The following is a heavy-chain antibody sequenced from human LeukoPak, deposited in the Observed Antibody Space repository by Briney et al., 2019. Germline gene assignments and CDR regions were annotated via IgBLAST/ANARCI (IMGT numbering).Heavy chain of an antibody. D-gene: IGHD3-22*01. Sequence: GGSLRLSCAASGFTFSSYSMNWVRQAPGKGLEWASYISSSSSTIYYADSVKGRFTISRDNAKNSLYLQMNSLRAEDTAVYYCARTRLYYYDSSGPFDYWGQGTLVTVSS. CDR2: ISSSSSTI. J-gene: IGHJ4*02. V-gene: IGHV3-48*04. CDR3: ARTRLYYYDSSGPFDY. CDR1: GFTFSSYS.